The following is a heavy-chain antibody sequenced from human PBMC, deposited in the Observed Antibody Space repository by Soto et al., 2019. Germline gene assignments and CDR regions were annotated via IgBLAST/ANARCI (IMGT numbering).Heavy chain of an antibody. CDR1: GFSFQTYT. CDR2: ITISGNYI. Sequence: EGQLVESGGGLVKPGGSLRLSCAASGFSFQTYTMEWLRQPPGKGLEWVSSITISGNYIYYADSVKGRFTISRENGRNSVYLQMNSLSAEDTAVYYCAKVGVLRTNFRWFDLWGQGTLVTVSS. CDR3: AKVGVLRTNFRWFDL. V-gene: IGHV3-21*01. J-gene: IGHJ5*02. D-gene: IGHD2-8*01.